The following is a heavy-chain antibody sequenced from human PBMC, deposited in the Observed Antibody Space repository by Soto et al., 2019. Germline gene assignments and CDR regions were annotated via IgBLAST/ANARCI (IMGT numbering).Heavy chain of an antibody. J-gene: IGHJ4*02. CDR1: GFTFTNYV. CDR2: ISGSGSST. D-gene: IGHD7-27*01. V-gene: IGHV3-23*01. CDR3: AKKSLGTYFDY. Sequence: EVLLLESGGGLVQPGGSLRLSCAASGFTFTNYVMSWVRQAPGKGLEWVSVISGSGSSTYYADSVKGRFTISRDNSKNTLYLQMNSLRAEDTAVYYCAKKSLGTYFDYWGQGTLVTVSS.